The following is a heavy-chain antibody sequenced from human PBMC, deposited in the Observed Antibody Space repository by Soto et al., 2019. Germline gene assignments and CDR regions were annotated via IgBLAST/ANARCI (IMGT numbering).Heavy chain of an antibody. CDR3: ERGALNYYYCDV. CDR2: IKRDGSTT. V-gene: IGHV3-74*01. CDR1: GFTFSDYW. J-gene: IGHJ6*03. Sequence: TGGSLRLSFAASGFTFSDYWMHWVLHAPWKGLEWVSRIKRDGSTTNYADSVKGRFTISRDNAKNTLYLEMNSLRVEDTSAYYCERGALNYYYCDVCGKGTTVTVSS.